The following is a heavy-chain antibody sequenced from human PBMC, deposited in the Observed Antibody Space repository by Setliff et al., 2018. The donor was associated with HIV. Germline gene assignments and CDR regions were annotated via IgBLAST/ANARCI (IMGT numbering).Heavy chain of an antibody. CDR1: SYSISSGCY. CDR3: ARQPLYNDYDWRSYYFDY. J-gene: IGHJ4*02. D-gene: IGHD5-12*01. Sequence: ASETLSLTCAVSSYSISSGCYWGWIRQPPGKGLEWIGSMYHTGSTYYSPSLNSRFTISVDTSKNQFSLKLRSMTAADTAVYYCARQPLYNDYDWRSYYFDYWGQGSLVTVSS. V-gene: IGHV4-38-2*01. CDR2: MYHTGST.